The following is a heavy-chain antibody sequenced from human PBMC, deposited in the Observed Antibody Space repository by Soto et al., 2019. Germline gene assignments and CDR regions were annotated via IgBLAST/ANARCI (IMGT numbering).Heavy chain of an antibody. J-gene: IGHJ6*02. Sequence: GGSLRLSCAASGFTFSSYSMNWVRQAPGKGLEWVSSISSSSSYIYYADSVKGRFTISRDNAKNSLYLQMNSLRAEDTAVYYCARDGRFGELLSYYYYYGMDVWGQGTTVTVSS. CDR1: GFTFSSYS. CDR3: ARDGRFGELLSYYYYYGMDV. CDR2: ISSSSSYI. V-gene: IGHV3-21*01. D-gene: IGHD3-10*01.